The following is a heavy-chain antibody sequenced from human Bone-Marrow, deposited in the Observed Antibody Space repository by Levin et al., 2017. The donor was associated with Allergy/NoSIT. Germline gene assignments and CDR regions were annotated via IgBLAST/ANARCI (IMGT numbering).Heavy chain of an antibody. CDR1: GGTFSSYA. J-gene: IGHJ4*02. Sequence: GASVKVSCKASGGTFSSYAISWVRQAPGQGLEWMGGIIPIFGTANYAQKFQGRVTITADKSTSTAYMELSSLRSEDTAVYYCARYLPAANPYYFDYWGQGTLVTVSS. V-gene: IGHV1-69*06. CDR3: ARYLPAANPYYFDY. CDR2: IIPIFGTA. D-gene: IGHD2-2*01.